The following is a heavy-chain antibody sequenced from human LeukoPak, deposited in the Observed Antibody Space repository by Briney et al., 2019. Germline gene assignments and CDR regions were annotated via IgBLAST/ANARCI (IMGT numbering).Heavy chain of an antibody. V-gene: IGHV1-8*01. J-gene: IGHJ4*02. D-gene: IGHD6-13*01. Sequence: ASAKISCKTSGYRFTNFDINWVRQAPGQGLEWMGWMNPDNGNTGYAQKFQGRVSMSGDTSITTAFMVLSSLRSDDTAVYLCARGPRESSSSDYWGQGTLVTVSS. CDR3: ARGPRESSSSDY. CDR2: MNPDNGNT. CDR1: GYRFTNFD.